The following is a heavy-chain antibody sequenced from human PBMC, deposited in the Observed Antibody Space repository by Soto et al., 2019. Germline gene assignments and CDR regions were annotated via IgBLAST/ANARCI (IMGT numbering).Heavy chain of an antibody. V-gene: IGHV4-59*01. D-gene: IGHD6-6*01. Sequence: KPSETTSLTSTASGGSISSYYWSGIRQPPGKGLEWIGYIHSSGNSNYNPSLKSRVTASADTSKNQFSLKLKSVTAADTAVYYCARGGSRARAYYYGMDVWGQGITVTVSS. CDR1: GGSISSYY. CDR3: ARGGSRARAYYYGMDV. CDR2: IHSSGNS. J-gene: IGHJ6*02.